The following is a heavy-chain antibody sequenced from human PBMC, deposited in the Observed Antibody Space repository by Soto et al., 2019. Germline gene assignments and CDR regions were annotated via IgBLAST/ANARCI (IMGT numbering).Heavy chain of an antibody. V-gene: IGHV4-59*13. D-gene: IGHD2-21*02. Sequence: QVQLQESGPGLVKPSETLSLTCTVSGGSIRDYFWSWIRQPPGKGLEWIGHIYYTGRTNSNSPLKSRVTMSLDTSKNQFSLKLTSVTAADTAVYYCARDTQYSGGDWYEDWFDSWGQGTLVTVSS. CDR2: IYYTGRT. CDR3: ARDTQYSGGDWYEDWFDS. CDR1: GGSIRDYF. J-gene: IGHJ5*01.